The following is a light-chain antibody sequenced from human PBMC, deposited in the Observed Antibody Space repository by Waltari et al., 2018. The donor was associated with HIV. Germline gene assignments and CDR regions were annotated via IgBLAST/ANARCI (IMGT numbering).Light chain of an antibody. V-gene: IGLV3-25*03. CDR3: QSADSSGTYRV. J-gene: IGLJ3*02. CDR2: KDS. Sequence: SYELTQTPPASVSPGHTARITCSGEASPKLYANWYQQKPGQAPVLVIYKDSERPSGIPDRFSGSSSGKTVTLTISGVQAEDEADYYCQSADSSGTYRVFGGGTKLTVL. CDR1: ASPKLY.